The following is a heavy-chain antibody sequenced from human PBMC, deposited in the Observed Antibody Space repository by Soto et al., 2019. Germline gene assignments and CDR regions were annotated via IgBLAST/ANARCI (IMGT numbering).Heavy chain of an antibody. Sequence: SETLSLTCTVSGGSISSSSYYLGWIRQPPGKGLEWIGSIYYSGSTYYNPSLKSRVTISVDTSKNQFSLKLSSVTAADTAVYYCARRRATVYYFDYWGQGTLVTVSS. CDR3: ARRRATVYYFDY. J-gene: IGHJ4*02. V-gene: IGHV4-39*01. D-gene: IGHD4-17*01. CDR1: GGSISSSSYY. CDR2: IYYSGST.